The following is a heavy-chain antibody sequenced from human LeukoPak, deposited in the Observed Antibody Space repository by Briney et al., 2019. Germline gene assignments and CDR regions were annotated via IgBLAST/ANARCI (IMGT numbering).Heavy chain of an antibody. Sequence: PSETLSLTCTVSGGSISSSSYYWGWIRQPPGKGLEWIGSIYYSGSTYYNPSLKSRVTISVDTSKNQFSPKLSSVTAADTAVYYCARAGGGKMATFRPFDYWGQGTLVTVSS. J-gene: IGHJ4*02. CDR1: GGSISSSSYY. CDR3: ARAGGGKMATFRPFDY. CDR2: IYYSGST. D-gene: IGHD5-24*01. V-gene: IGHV4-39*07.